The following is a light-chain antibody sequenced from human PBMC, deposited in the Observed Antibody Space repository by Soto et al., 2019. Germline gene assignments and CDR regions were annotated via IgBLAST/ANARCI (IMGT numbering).Light chain of an antibody. J-gene: IGLJ3*02. Sequence: SYELTQPPSVSVAPGKTARITCGGNNIGGRSVHWYQQKPGQAPVTVIYYNSDRPSGIPERFSGSNSGNTATLTISRVEAGDEADYYCQVWDSSSDHHWVFGGGTKLTVL. V-gene: IGLV3-21*04. CDR2: YNS. CDR3: QVWDSSSDHHWV. CDR1: NIGGRS.